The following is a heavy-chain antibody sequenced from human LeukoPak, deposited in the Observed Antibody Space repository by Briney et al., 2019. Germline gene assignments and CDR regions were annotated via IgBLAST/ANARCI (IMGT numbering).Heavy chain of an antibody. J-gene: IGHJ4*02. CDR1: GGSISSSSYY. CDR2: IYTSGST. CDR3: ARALYDSSGYEDYFDY. V-gene: IGHV4-61*02. D-gene: IGHD3-22*01. Sequence: SETLSLTCTVSGGSISSSSYYWSWIRQPAGKGLEWIGRIYTSGSTNYNPSLKSRVTMSVDTSKNQFSLKLNSVTAADTAVYYCARALYDSSGYEDYFDYWGQGTLVTVSS.